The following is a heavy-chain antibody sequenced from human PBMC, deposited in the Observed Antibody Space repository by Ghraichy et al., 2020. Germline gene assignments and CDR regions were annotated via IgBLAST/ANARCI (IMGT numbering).Heavy chain of an antibody. V-gene: IGHV3-23*01. D-gene: IGHD3-3*01. CDR2: ISGSGGST. Sequence: GGSLRLSCAASGFTFSSYAMSWVRQAPGKGLEWVSAISGSGGSTYYADSVKGRFTISRDNSKNTLYLQMNSLRAEDTAVYYCAKVRLYLAVVIIDFDYWGQGTLVTVSS. CDR1: GFTFSSYA. J-gene: IGHJ4*02. CDR3: AKVRLYLAVVIIDFDY.